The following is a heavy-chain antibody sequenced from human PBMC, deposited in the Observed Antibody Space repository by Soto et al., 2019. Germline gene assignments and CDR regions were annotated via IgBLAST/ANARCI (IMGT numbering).Heavy chain of an antibody. D-gene: IGHD6-19*01. J-gene: IGHJ4*02. CDR1: GFTFSTYG. V-gene: IGHV3-33*01. CDR3: ARDKGGWPFDS. CDR2: IWSDGSNK. Sequence: QVQLVESGGGVVQPGRSLRLSCAASGFTFSTYGMHWVRQAPGKALEWVAVIWSDGSNKNYADSVKGRFTISRDNSENMLYLQMNSLRAEDTAVYYFARDKGGWPFDSWGQGTLVTVSS.